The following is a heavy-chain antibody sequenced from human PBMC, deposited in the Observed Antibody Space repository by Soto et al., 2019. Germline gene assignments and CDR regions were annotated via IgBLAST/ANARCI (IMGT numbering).Heavy chain of an antibody. V-gene: IGHV4-59*01. CDR1: GGSISSYY. CDR3: ARAETTVVTPDWFDP. CDR2: IYYSGST. D-gene: IGHD4-17*01. J-gene: IGHJ5*02. Sequence: ASETLSLTCTVSGGSISSYYWSWIRQPPGKGLEWIGYIYYSGSTNYNPSLKSRVTISVDTSKNQFSLKLSSVTAADTAVYYCARAETTVVTPDWFDPWGQGTLVTVSS.